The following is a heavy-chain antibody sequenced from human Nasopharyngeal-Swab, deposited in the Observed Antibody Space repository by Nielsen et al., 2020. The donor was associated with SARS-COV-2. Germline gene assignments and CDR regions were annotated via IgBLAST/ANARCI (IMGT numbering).Heavy chain of an antibody. CDR3: ASIDYGDY. Sequence: ASVKVSCKASGYTFTSYAMHWVRQAPGQRLEWMGWIKAGNGDITYLQKFQGRVTMTRDTSASTAYMELRGLRSEDTAVYYCASIDYGDYWGQGTLVTVSS. CDR1: GYTFTSYA. J-gene: IGHJ4*02. V-gene: IGHV1-3*01. CDR2: IKAGNGDI. D-gene: IGHD3-16*02.